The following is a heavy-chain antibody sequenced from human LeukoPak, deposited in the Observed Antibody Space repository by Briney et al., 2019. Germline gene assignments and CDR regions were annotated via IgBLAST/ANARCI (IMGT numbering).Heavy chain of an antibody. CDR2: IDPSGGST. V-gene: IGHV1-46*01. Sequence: ASVKVSCKASGYTFTSYYMHWVRQAPGQGLEWMGIIDPSGGSTTYAQKFQGRVTMTRDTSTSTVYMELSSLRSEDTAVYYCARLQWEEGDPWGQGTLVTVSS. J-gene: IGHJ5*02. D-gene: IGHD1-26*01. CDR3: ARLQWEEGDP. CDR1: GYTFTSYY.